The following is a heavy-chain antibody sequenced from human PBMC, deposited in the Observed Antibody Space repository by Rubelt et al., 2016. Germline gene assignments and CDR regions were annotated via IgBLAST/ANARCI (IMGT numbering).Heavy chain of an antibody. V-gene: IGHV1-18*01. CDR2: ISAYNGNT. CDR1: GYTFISYG. Sequence: QVQLVQSGAEVKKPGASVKVSCKASGYTFISYGISWVRQAPGQGLEWMGWISAYNGNTNYAQKLQGRVTMTTDTSTNTAYMELRSLTSDDTAVYYWARGLGIQLWLGDDYWGQGTLVTVSS. D-gene: IGHD5-18*01. CDR3: ARGLGIQLWLGDDY. J-gene: IGHJ4*02.